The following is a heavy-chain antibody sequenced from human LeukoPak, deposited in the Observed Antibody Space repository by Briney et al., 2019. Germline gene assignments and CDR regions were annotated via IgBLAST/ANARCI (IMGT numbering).Heavy chain of an antibody. CDR1: GFTFSSYA. J-gene: IGHJ4*02. Sequence: PGGSLRLSCAASGFTFSSYAMSWVRQAPGKGLEWVSAISGSGGSTYYADSVKGRFTISRDNSKNTLYLQMNSLRAEDTAVYYCAKSSGSYYTGLYFDYWGQGTLVTVSS. CDR2: ISGSGGST. CDR3: AKSSGSYYTGLYFDY. D-gene: IGHD3-10*01. V-gene: IGHV3-23*01.